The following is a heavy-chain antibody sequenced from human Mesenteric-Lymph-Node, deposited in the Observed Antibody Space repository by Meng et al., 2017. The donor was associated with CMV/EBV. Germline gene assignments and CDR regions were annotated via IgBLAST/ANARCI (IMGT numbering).Heavy chain of an antibody. V-gene: IGHV4-34*01. CDR3: ARGSSYDILTGYFDY. CDR2: INHSGST. D-gene: IGHD3-9*01. J-gene: IGHJ4*02. Sequence: QVQLHEWGEGLLKPSGTLSVTCAVDGGSFSGYYWNWIRQSPEKGLEWIGEINHSGSTTYNPSFTSRIIISVDTSTNQISLNMSSVTAADTAVYYCARGSSYDILTGYFDYWGQGALVTVSS. CDR1: GGSFSGYY.